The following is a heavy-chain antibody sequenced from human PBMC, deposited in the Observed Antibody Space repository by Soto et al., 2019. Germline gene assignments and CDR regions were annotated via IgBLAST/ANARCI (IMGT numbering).Heavy chain of an antibody. CDR2: IYYSGST. D-gene: IGHD2-15*01. CDR3: ARHGGCSGGSCYLFDY. V-gene: IGHV4-59*08. Sequence: PSETLSLTCTVSGGSISSYYWSWIRQPPGKGLEWIGYIYYSGSTNYNPSLKSRVTISVDTSKNQFSLKLSSVTAADTAVYYCARHGGCSGGSCYLFDYWGQGTLVIVSS. CDR1: GGSISSYY. J-gene: IGHJ4*02.